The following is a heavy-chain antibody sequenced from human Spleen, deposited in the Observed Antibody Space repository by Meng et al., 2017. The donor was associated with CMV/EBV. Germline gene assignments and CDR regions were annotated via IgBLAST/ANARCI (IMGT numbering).Heavy chain of an antibody. D-gene: IGHD5-12*01. CDR1: DCLTTSDDYC. CDR2: IHYSGST. V-gene: IGHV4-30-4*01. CDR3: ARDSPGGYGYFDS. J-gene: IGHJ4*02. Sequence: VQLQEVGPGLGKPSQNLSLTCPVSDCLTTSDDYCWSWGRQSPGKGLEWIGYIHYSGSTYDNPSLKSRIAISLDTSQNPFSLYMNSVTAADAAVYYCARDSPGGYGYFDSLRQGTLVTVSS.